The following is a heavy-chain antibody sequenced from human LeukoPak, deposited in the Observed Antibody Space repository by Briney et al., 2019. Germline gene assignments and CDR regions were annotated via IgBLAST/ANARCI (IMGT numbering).Heavy chain of an antibody. CDR3: ARLKVVSATPLDNWFDP. D-gene: IGHD2-15*01. CDR2: ISGGGDST. Sequence: GGSLRLSCAASGFTLSTYDMSWVRQAPGKGLEWVSAISGGGDSTYYADSVKGRFTISRDNSKNTLYLQMNSLRAEDTAIYSCARLKVVSATPLDNWFDPWGQGTLVTVSS. CDR1: GFTLSTYD. V-gene: IGHV3-23*01. J-gene: IGHJ5*02.